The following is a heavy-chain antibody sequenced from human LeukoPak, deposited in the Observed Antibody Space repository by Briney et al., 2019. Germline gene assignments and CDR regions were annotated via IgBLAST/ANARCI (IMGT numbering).Heavy chain of an antibody. V-gene: IGHV4-59*01. Sequence: PSETLSLTCTVSVGSISSYYWNWIPVPPGKGLEWIGYIYSSGSTIYNPSLKSRVTISIDTSRNQFSLRLNSVTAADTAVYFCARDHCSGGSCYPGWFDPWGQGTLVTVSS. CDR2: IYSSGST. J-gene: IGHJ5*02. D-gene: IGHD2-15*01. CDR1: VGSISSYY. CDR3: ARDHCSGGSCYPGWFDP.